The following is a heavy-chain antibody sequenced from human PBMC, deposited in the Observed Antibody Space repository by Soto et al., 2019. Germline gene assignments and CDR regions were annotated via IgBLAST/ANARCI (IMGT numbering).Heavy chain of an antibody. D-gene: IGHD7-27*01. V-gene: IGHV4-59*08. CDR2: IYYGGST. Sequence: PSETLSLTCTVSGDSISTDYWSWIRQSPGKGLEWIGFIYYGGSTNYNPSLKSRVTISVDTPKNQFSLKLSSMTAADTDVYYCAKNWNWGSLVHWGQGTLVTVSX. CDR1: GDSISTDY. CDR3: AKNWNWGSLVH. J-gene: IGHJ4*02.